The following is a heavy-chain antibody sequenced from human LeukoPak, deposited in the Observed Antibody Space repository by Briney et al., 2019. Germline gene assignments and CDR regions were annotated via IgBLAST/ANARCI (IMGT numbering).Heavy chain of an antibody. CDR1: GFTFDDYA. Sequence: PGGPLRLSCGASGFTFDDYAMPGVRRAPGKGLEWVSDISCTSGSIGYADSVKGRFTISRDNAKNSLYLQMNSLRAEDTALYYCAKDPFPSSSSRIFGYWGQGTLVTVSS. D-gene: IGHD6-13*01. J-gene: IGHJ4*02. CDR2: ISCTSGSI. V-gene: IGHV3-9*01. CDR3: AKDPFPSSSSRIFGY.